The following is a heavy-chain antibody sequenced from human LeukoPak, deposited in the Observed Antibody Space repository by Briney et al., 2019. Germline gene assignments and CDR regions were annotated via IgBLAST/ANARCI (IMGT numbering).Heavy chain of an antibody. CDR2: INHSGSF. CDR1: GGSFGGYY. Sequence: PETLSLTCAVYGGSFGGYYWTWIRQTPGKGPEWIGEINHSGSFNYNPSLKRRVFMSVDTAKNQFSLKLSSVTAADAAVYYCARGHGGATPSRRASDYWGQGTLVTVSS. J-gene: IGHJ4*02. V-gene: IGHV4-34*01. D-gene: IGHD1-26*01. CDR3: ARGHGGATPSRRASDY.